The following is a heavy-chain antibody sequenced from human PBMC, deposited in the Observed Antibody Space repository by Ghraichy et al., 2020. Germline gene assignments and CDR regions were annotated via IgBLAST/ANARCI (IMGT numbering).Heavy chain of an antibody. CDR1: GDSVSSNSAA. V-gene: IGHV6-1*01. Sequence: SQTLSLTCAISGDSVSSNSAAWNWIRQSPSRGLEWLGRTYYRSKWFYDYAVSVKSRITIDPDTSKNQFSLQLNSVTPEDTAVYFCARQDNNLQDYYGLDVWGLGTTVTVSS. CDR2: TYYRSKWFY. D-gene: IGHD4-11*01. J-gene: IGHJ6*02. CDR3: ARQDNNLQDYYGLDV.